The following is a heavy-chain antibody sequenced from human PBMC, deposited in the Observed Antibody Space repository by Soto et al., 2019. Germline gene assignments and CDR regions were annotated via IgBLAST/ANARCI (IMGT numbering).Heavy chain of an antibody. V-gene: IGHV2-5*01. CDR2: IYWNDDK. J-gene: IGHJ5*02. Sequence: SGPTLVNPTQTLTLTCIFSGFSLRTSGVGVGWFRQPPGKALEWLGFIYWNDDKRYSPSLKRRLTITKDTSKNQVVLTMTNMDPVETATYYCAKSGSSGWYGWFDPWGQGTLVTVS. D-gene: IGHD6-19*01. CDR3: AKSGSSGWYGWFDP. CDR1: GFSLRTSGVG.